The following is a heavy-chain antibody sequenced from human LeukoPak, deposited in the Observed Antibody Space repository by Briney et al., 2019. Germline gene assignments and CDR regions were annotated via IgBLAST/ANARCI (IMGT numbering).Heavy chain of an antibody. Sequence: SQTLSLTCAISGDSVSSNSAGWSWIRQSPSRGLEWLGRTYYRSKWYNDYAVSVKSRITINPDTSKNQFSLQLSSVTAADTAVYYCARVSGSYYDDIWGQGTMVTVSS. CDR2: TYYRSKWYN. J-gene: IGHJ3*02. D-gene: IGHD1-26*01. CDR3: ARVSGSYYDDI. CDR1: GDSVSSNSAG. V-gene: IGHV6-1*01.